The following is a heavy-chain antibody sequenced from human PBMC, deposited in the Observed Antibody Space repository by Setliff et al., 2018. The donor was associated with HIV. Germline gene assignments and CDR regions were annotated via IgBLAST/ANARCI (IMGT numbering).Heavy chain of an antibody. J-gene: IGHJ4*02. CDR1: GGSISSDNYY. V-gene: IGHV4-61*02. Sequence: SETLSLTCTVSGGSISSDNYYWSWIRQPAGKGLGWIGRIYTSGNTKYNPSLKSRVTISVDTSKNQFSLKLSSVTAADTAVYYCARAPFYYGSGSYQTFDYWGQGTLVTVSS. CDR2: IYTSGNT. CDR3: ARAPFYYGSGSYQTFDY. D-gene: IGHD3-10*01.